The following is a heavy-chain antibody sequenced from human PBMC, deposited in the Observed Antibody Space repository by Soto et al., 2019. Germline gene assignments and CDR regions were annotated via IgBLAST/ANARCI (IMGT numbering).Heavy chain of an antibody. CDR1: GGSISSSNW. CDR2: IYHSGST. J-gene: IGHJ4*02. Sequence: PSETLSLTCAVSGGSISSSNWWSWVRQPPGKGLEWIGEIYHSGSTYYNPSLKSRVTISVDTSKNQFSLKLSSVTAADTAVYYCASNNRTGTTNFDYWGQGTLVTVSS. D-gene: IGHD1-7*01. CDR3: ASNNRTGTTNFDY. V-gene: IGHV4-4*02.